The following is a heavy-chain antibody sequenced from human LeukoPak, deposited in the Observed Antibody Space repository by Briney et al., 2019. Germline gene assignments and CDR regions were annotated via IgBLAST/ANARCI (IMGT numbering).Heavy chain of an antibody. J-gene: IGHJ6*02. Sequence: ASVKVSCKASGYTFTSYDINWVRQATGQGLEWMGWMNPNSGNTGYAQKFQGRVTMTRNTSISTAYMELSSLRSQDTAVYYCARGGYYYYGMDVWGQGTTVTVSS. CDR1: GYTFTSYD. CDR2: MNPNSGNT. CDR3: ARGGYYYYGMDV. V-gene: IGHV1-8*01.